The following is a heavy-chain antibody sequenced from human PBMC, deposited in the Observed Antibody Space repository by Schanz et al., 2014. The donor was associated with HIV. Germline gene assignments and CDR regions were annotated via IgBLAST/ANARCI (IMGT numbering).Heavy chain of an antibody. D-gene: IGHD3-16*01. V-gene: IGHV3-30*03. CDR2: ISVDGTSK. J-gene: IGHJ6*02. Sequence: QVQLVESGGRVVQPGRSLRLSCAASGFTFSTYGMHWVRQAPGKGLEWVAVISVDGTSKFYADSVKGRFIVSRDNSKNTVSLQMDSLRVEDTAVYYCARVANWDYYGMDVWGRGTTVTVSS. CDR1: GFTFSTYG. CDR3: ARVANWDYYGMDV.